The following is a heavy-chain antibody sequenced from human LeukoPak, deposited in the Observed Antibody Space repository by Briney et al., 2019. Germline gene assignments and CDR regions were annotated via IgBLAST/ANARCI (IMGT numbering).Heavy chain of an antibody. Sequence: SETLSLTCTVSGGSISSGGYYWSWIRQHPGKGLEWIGYIYYSGSTHYNPSLKSRVTISVDTSKNQFSLKLGSVTAADTAVYYCARGYSSSYYFDYWGQGTLVTVSS. CDR1: GGSISSGGYY. V-gene: IGHV4-31*03. CDR2: IYYSGST. J-gene: IGHJ4*02. D-gene: IGHD6-6*01. CDR3: ARGYSSSYYFDY.